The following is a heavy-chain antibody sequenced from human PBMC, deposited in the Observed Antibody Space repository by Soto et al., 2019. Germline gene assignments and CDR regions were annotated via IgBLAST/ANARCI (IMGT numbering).Heavy chain of an antibody. CDR2: IKQDGSEK. CDR1: GFTFSSYW. D-gene: IGHD6-13*01. CDR3: ARNPYTSTWKWFVS. Sequence: GGSLRLSCAASGFTFSSYWMSWVRQAPGKGLEWVANIKQDGSEKYYVDSVKGRFTISRDNAKNSLYLQMNSLRAEDTAVYYFARNPYTSTWKWFVSWGQALLVTV. V-gene: IGHV3-7*01. J-gene: IGHJ5*01.